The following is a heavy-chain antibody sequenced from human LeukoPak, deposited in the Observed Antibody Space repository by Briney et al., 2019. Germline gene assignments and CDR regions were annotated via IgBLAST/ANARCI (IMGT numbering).Heavy chain of an antibody. D-gene: IGHD6-19*01. CDR2: ISGSGGST. CDR1: GFTFSSYG. V-gene: IGHV3-23*01. CDR3: AKSFWLAVAGTDDYFDY. J-gene: IGHJ4*02. Sequence: GGSLRLSCAASGFTFSSYGMHWVRQAPGKGLEWVSAISGSGGSTYYADSVKGRFTISRDNSKNTLYLQMNSLRAEDTAVYYCAKSFWLAVAGTDDYFDYWGQGTLVTVSS.